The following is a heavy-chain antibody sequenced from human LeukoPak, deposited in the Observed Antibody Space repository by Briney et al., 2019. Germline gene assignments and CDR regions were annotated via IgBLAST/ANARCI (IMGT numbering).Heavy chain of an antibody. J-gene: IGHJ3*02. CDR3: ARDLANIRGTSHEYYDSSGWASFDI. D-gene: IGHD3-22*01. CDR1: GGSISSYY. Sequence: SETLSLTCTVSGGSISSYYWSWIRQPPGKGLEWIGYIYYSGSTNYNPSLKSRVTISVDTSKNQFSLKLSSVTAEDTAVYYCARDLANIRGTSHEYYDSSGWASFDIWGQGTMVTVSS. V-gene: IGHV4-59*01. CDR2: IYYSGST.